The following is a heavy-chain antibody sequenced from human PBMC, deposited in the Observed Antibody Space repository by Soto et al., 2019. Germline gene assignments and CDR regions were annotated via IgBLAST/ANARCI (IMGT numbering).Heavy chain of an antibody. CDR1: GFTVSSNY. V-gene: IGHV3-53*01. CDR3: GRAPSVSTTWDS. Sequence: GGSLRLSCAASGFTVSSNYMSWVRQAPGKGLEWVSAFYSGGKTYYADSVKGRFTISIDNAKNTVDLQMDSLSVEDTATYYCGRAPSVSTTWDSWGQGTQVTVSS. J-gene: IGHJ5*01. CDR2: FYSGGKT.